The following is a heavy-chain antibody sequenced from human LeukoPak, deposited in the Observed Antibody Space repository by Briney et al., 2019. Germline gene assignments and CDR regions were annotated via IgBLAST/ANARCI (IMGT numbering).Heavy chain of an antibody. CDR1: GDSLGNYY. CDR2: IHYSGST. CDR3: ARGINVGATSR. J-gene: IGHJ4*02. V-gene: IGHV4-59*01. D-gene: IGHD1-26*01. Sequence: SETLSLTCTVSGDSLGNYYWSWVRQSPGEGLEWIGCIHYSGSTKYNPSLKSRASISVDTSRNQFSLEVTSVTAADTAVYFCARGINVGATSRWGQGTLVTVSS.